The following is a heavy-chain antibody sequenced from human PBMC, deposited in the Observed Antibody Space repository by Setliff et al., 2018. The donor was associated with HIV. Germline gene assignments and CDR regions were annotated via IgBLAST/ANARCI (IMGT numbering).Heavy chain of an antibody. CDR1: GYIFTDYY. Sequence: ASVKVSCKASGYIFTDYYMHWVRQAPGQGLGWMGRINPNSGGTNYAQKFQGRVTMTRDTSISTAYMELSRLRSDDTAVYYCARGVFAYYYGSGSYIDYWGQGTLVTVSS. CDR2: INPNSGGT. J-gene: IGHJ4*02. V-gene: IGHV1-2*06. D-gene: IGHD3-10*01. CDR3: ARGVFAYYYGSGSYIDY.